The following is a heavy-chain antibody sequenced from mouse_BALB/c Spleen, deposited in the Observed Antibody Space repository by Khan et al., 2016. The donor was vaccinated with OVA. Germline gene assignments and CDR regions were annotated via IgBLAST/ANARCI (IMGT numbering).Heavy chain of an antibody. Sequence: EVELVESGGGLVKPGGSLKLSCAASGFTFSNYAMSWVRQRPEKRLEWVASISSGDSSYYPDSAKGRLTYSRDNARNILYLQMGSLRSEDTAMYYCARDYWFAYWGQGTLVTVSA. CDR3: ARDYWFAY. J-gene: IGHJ3*01. V-gene: IGHV5-6-5*01. CDR2: ISSGDSS. CDR1: GFTFSNYA.